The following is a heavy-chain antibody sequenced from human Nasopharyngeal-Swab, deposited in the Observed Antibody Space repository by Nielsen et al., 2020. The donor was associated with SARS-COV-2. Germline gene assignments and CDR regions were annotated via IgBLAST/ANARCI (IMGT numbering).Heavy chain of an antibody. D-gene: IGHD3-22*01. J-gene: IGHJ4*03. CDR3: ARLVGDSSGYQIYYFDY. CDR2: INPNSGGT. Sequence: ASVKVSCKASGYTFIGYYMHWVRQAPGQGLEWMGRINPNSGGTNYAQKFQGRVTMTRDTSISTAYIELSRLTSDDTAVYYCARLVGDSSGYQIYYFDYRGQGTMVTVSS. CDR1: GYTFIGYY. V-gene: IGHV1-2*06.